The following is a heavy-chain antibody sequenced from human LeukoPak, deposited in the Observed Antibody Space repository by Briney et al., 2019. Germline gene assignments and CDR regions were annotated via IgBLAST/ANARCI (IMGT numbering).Heavy chain of an antibody. J-gene: IGHJ4*02. CDR3: ARERRTVTTDY. CDR2: ISSSSSTI. CDR1: GFTFSSYS. Sequence: GGSLRLSCAASGFTFSSYSMNWVRQAPGKGLEWVSCISSSSSTIYYADSVKGRFTISRDNAKNSLYLQMNSLRAEDTAVYYCARERRTVTTDYWGQGTLVTVSS. D-gene: IGHD4-17*01. V-gene: IGHV3-48*01.